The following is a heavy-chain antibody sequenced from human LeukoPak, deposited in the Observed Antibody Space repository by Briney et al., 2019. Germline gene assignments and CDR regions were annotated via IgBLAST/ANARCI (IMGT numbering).Heavy chain of an antibody. Sequence: AGGSLRLSCAASGFTFSSYSMNWVRQAPGKGLEWVSYISSSSSTIYYADSVKGRFTISRDNAKNSLYLQMNSLRAEDTAVYYCAREAYGDYSGMDVWGQGTTVTVSS. CDR3: AREAYGDYSGMDV. D-gene: IGHD4-17*01. V-gene: IGHV3-48*01. CDR1: GFTFSSYS. J-gene: IGHJ6*02. CDR2: ISSSSSTI.